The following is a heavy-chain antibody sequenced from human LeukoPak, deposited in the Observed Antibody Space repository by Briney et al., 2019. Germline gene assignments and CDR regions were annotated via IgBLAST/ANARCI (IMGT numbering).Heavy chain of an antibody. V-gene: IGHV1-24*01. CDR1: GYTLTELS. CDR2: FDPEDGET. CDR3: ATQGYSYGQPIPDY. D-gene: IGHD5-18*01. Sequence: ASVKVSCKVSGYTLTELSMHWVRQAPGKGLEWMGGFDPEDGETIYAQKFQGRVTMTEDTSTDTAYMEPSSLRSEDTAVYYCATQGYSYGQPIPDYWGQGTLVTVSS. J-gene: IGHJ4*02.